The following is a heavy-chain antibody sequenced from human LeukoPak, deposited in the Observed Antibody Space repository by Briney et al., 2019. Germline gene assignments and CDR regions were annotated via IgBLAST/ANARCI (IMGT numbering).Heavy chain of an antibody. V-gene: IGHV4-4*02. J-gene: IGHJ3*02. CDR2: IYHSGST. Sequence: PSETPSLTCAVSGGSISSSNWWSWVRQPPGKGLEWIGEIYHSGSTNYNPSLKSRVTISVDKSKNQFSLKLSSVTAADTAVYYCARRPLLSSSSSGAFDIWGQGTMVTVSS. CDR3: ARRPLLSSSSSGAFDI. CDR1: GGSISSSNW. D-gene: IGHD6-6*01.